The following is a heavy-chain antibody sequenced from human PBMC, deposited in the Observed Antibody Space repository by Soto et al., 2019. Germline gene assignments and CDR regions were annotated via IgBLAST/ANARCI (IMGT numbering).Heavy chain of an antibody. CDR1: GGSISSYY. J-gene: IGHJ3*02. CDR3: ARGVPGIAVAGSLIDAFDI. Sequence: SETLSITCTVSGGSISSYYWSWIRQPPGKGLEWIGYIYYSGSTNYNPSLKSRVTISVDTSKNQFSLKLSSVTAADTAVYYCARGVPGIAVAGSLIDAFDIWGQGTMVTVSS. D-gene: IGHD6-19*01. V-gene: IGHV4-59*01. CDR2: IYYSGST.